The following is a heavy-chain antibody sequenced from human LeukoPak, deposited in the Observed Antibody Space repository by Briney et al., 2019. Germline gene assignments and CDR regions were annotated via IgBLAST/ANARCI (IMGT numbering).Heavy chain of an antibody. CDR1: GGSFSGYY. V-gene: IGHV4-34*01. J-gene: IGHJ4*02. CDR2: INHSGST. CDR3: ARGQTIVGATGDF. D-gene: IGHD1-26*01. Sequence: SETLSLTCAVYGGSFSGYYWSWIRQPPGKGLEWIGEINHSGSTNYNPSLKSRVTTSIDTSKNQFSLKLSSVTAADTALYYCARGQTIVGATGDFWGQGTLVTVSS.